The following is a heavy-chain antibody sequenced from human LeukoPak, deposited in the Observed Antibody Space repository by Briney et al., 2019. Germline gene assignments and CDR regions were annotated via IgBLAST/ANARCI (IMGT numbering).Heavy chain of an antibody. D-gene: IGHD2-15*01. CDR1: GFVFITYD. V-gene: IGHV1-69*13. J-gene: IGHJ3*02. CDR3: ARDIDVLSAFDI. CDR2: IIPIFGTA. Sequence: SVKVSCKTSGFVFITYDINWVRQAPGQGLEWMGGIIPIFGTANYAQKFQGRVTITADESTSTAYMELSSLRSEDTAVYYCARDIDVLSAFDIWGQGTMVTVSS.